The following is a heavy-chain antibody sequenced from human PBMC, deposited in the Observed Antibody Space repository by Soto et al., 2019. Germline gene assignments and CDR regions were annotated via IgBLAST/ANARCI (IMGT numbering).Heavy chain of an antibody. Sequence: QAPGQGLEWMGWISAYNGNTNYAQKLQGRVTMTTDTSTSTAYMELSSLRSDDTAVYYCARISVLRYFDWTPKPDYCG. J-gene: IGHJ4*01. CDR3: ARISVLRYFDWTPKPDY. D-gene: IGHD3-9*01. V-gene: IGHV1-18*01. CDR2: ISAYNGNT.